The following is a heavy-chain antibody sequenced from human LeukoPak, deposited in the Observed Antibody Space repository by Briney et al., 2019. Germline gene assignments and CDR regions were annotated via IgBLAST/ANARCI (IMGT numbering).Heavy chain of an antibody. CDR3: ARGHYGLDV. J-gene: IGHJ6*02. Sequence: ETLSLTCAVYGGSFSGYYWSWIRQPPGKGLEWVAYIKKEDGSEKYYMDSVKGRFTISRDNAKNSLYLQMNSLRAEDTAVYYCARGHYGLDVWGQGTTVTVSS. CDR1: GGSFSGYY. CDR2: IKKEDGSEK. V-gene: IGHV3-7*01.